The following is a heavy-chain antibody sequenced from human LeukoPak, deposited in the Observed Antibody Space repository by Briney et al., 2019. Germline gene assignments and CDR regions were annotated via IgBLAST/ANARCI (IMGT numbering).Heavy chain of an antibody. CDR2: ISYDGSNK. V-gene: IGHV3-30*18. D-gene: IGHD3-22*01. Sequence: GRSLRLSCAASGFTFSSYGMHWVRQAPGKGLEWVAVISYDGSNKYYADSVKSRFTISRDNSKNTLYLQMNSLRAEDTAVYYCAKDTYYYDSSGYLDYWGQGTLVAVSS. CDR1: GFTFSSYG. CDR3: AKDTYYYDSSGYLDY. J-gene: IGHJ4*02.